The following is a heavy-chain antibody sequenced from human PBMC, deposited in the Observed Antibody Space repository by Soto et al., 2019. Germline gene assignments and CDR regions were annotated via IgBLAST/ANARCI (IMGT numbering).Heavy chain of an antibody. CDR1: GGSISSGDYY. J-gene: IGHJ6*02. CDR3: ARGGEGFGVVIPQDYYYGMDV. D-gene: IGHD3-3*01. V-gene: IGHV4-30-4*01. CDR2: IYYSGST. Sequence: PSETLSLTCTVSGGSISSGDYYWSWIRQPPGKGLEWIGYIYYSGSTYYNPSLKSRVPISVDTSKNQFSLKLSSVTAADTAVYYCARGGEGFGVVIPQDYYYGMDVWGQGTTVTVSS.